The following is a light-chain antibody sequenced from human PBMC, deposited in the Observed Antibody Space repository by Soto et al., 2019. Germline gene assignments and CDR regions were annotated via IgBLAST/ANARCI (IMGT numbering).Light chain of an antibody. CDR1: QDISKF. CDR2: DAS. V-gene: IGKV1-39*01. J-gene: IGKJ2*01. CDR3: QQGHSPPRT. Sequence: DIQMTQSPSSLSASVGDRVSFTCQASQDISKFLNWYQHKPGQAPSLLIYDASKSQFGVPSRFSGSGSGTEFTLTISSLEPDDFATYYCQQGHSPPRTFGQGTKLEMK.